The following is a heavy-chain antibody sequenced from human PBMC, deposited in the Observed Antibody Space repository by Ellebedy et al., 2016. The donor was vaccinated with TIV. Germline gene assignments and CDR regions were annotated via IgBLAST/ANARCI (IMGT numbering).Heavy chain of an antibody. CDR2: IYQDGSNQ. Sequence: GGSLRLSCVASGFSFRSYWMSWVRQAPGKGLEWVANIYQDGSNQYYVDSVQGRFTISRDNAKNSLYLQMDSLKVEDTAVYYCARRGSYGDYAVQINNWFDSWGQGTLVTVYS. V-gene: IGHV3-7*01. J-gene: IGHJ5*01. CDR3: ARRGSYGDYAVQINNWFDS. D-gene: IGHD4-17*01. CDR1: GFSFRSYW.